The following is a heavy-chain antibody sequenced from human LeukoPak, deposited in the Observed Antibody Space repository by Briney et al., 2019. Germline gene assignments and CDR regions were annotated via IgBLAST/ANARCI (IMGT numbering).Heavy chain of an antibody. J-gene: IGHJ4*02. D-gene: IGHD2-15*01. CDR3: ARERYCSGGICHGNFDY. Sequence: ASVKVSCKASGYTFTSYGIIWVRQAPGQGLEWMGWFSTDNGNTHYTQKFQGRVTLTTDTSTYTAYMELRSLTSDDTAVYYRARERYCSGGICHGNFDYWGQGTLVTVSS. V-gene: IGHV1-18*04. CDR2: FSTDNGNT. CDR1: GYTFTSYG.